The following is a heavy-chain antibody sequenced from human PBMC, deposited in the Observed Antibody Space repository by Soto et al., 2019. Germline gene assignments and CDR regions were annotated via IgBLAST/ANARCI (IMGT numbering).Heavy chain of an antibody. CDR3: AKGHCSGGSCYRSPLDY. CDR2: ISGSGDST. V-gene: IGHV3-23*01. CDR1: GFTFSSYA. J-gene: IGHJ4*02. D-gene: IGHD2-15*01. Sequence: GGSLRLSCAASGFTFSSYAMTWVRQAPGQGLEWVSVISGSGDSTYYADSVKGRFTISRDNSKNALYLQMNSLRAEDTAVYYCAKGHCSGGSCYRSPLDYWGQGTLVTVSS.